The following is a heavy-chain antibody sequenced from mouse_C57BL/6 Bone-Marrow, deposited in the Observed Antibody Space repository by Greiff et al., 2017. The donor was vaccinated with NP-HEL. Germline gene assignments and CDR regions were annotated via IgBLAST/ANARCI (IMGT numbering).Heavy chain of an antibody. Sequence: EVMLVESGGGLVQPGGSLSLSCAASGFTFTDYYMSWVRQPPGKALEWLGFIRNKANGYTTEYSASVKGRFTISSDNSQSILYLQMNALRAEDSATYYCASLGYAMDYWGQGTSVTVSS. CDR1: GFTFTDYY. V-gene: IGHV7-3*01. J-gene: IGHJ4*01. CDR2: IRNKANGYTT. CDR3: ASLGYAMDY.